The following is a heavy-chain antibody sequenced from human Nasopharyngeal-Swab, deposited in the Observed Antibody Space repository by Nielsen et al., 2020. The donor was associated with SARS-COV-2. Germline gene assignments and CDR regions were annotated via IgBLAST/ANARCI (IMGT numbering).Heavy chain of an antibody. CDR3: ARDHSYYDSNGYYFDY. V-gene: IGHV4-59*01. CDR1: GGSINTYY. Sequence: SETLSLTCTVSGGSINTYYWSWIRQPPGKGLEWIGYIHSSGTPNYNPSLKSRVTVSVDTSKNQFSLMLTSVIAADTAVYYCARDHSYYDSNGYYFDYWGLGTLVTVSS. CDR2: IHSSGTP. D-gene: IGHD3-22*01. J-gene: IGHJ4*02.